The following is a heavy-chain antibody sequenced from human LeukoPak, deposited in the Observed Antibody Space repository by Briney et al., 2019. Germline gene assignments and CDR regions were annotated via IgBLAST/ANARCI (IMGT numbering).Heavy chain of an antibody. J-gene: IGHJ1*01. V-gene: IGHV4-30-4*01. Sequence: PSETLSLTCTVSGGSISSGDYYWSWIRQPPGKGLEWIGYIYYSGSTYYNPSLKSRVTISVDTSKNQFSLKLSSVTAADTAVYYCARLGRVVRGVINGWGQGTLVTVPS. CDR2: IYYSGST. CDR3: ARLGRVVRGVING. CDR1: GGSISSGDYY. D-gene: IGHD3-10*01.